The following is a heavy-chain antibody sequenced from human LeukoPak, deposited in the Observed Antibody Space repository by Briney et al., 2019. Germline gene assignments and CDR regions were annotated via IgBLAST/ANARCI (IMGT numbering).Heavy chain of an antibody. Sequence: GGSLRLSCAASGFTFSSYAMSWVRQAPGKGLEWVSGISSSGGSTVYADSVKGRFTISRDNFRNTVFLQMNSLRAEDTAIYYCAKVRCGGDCYLEYWGQGTLVTVSS. J-gene: IGHJ4*02. V-gene: IGHV3-23*01. CDR3: AKVRCGGDCYLEY. CDR2: ISSSGGST. CDR1: GFTFSSYA. D-gene: IGHD2-21*02.